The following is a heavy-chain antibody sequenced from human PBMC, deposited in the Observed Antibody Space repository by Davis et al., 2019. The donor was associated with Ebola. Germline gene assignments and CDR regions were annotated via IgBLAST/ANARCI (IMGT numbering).Heavy chain of an antibody. V-gene: IGHV3-23*01. CDR2: ISGSDGST. CDR1: GFTFSSYA. Sequence: GGSLRLSCAASGFTFSSYAMSWVRQAPGKGLEWVSLISGSDGSTYYADSVKGRFTTSRDTSKNTLYLQMNSLRADDTAVYYCAGGKDSSGWYGDDAFDFWGQGTTVTVSS. J-gene: IGHJ3*01. CDR3: AGGKDSSGWYGDDAFDF. D-gene: IGHD6-19*01.